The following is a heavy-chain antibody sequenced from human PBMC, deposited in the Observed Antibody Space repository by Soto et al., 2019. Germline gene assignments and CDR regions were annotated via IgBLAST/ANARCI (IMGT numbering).Heavy chain of an antibody. Sequence: ASVKVSCKSSGGTFSSYAISWVRQAPGQGLEWMGGVIPVFGLATYAQKVQGRVTITADKSTNTAYMEVSSLRSEDTAVYYCARGKSYYGSGKGIYDYYNLDAWEQGTPVILS. J-gene: IGHJ6*01. D-gene: IGHD3-10*01. CDR3: ARGKSYYGSGKGIYDYYNLDA. V-gene: IGHV1-69*10. CDR1: GGTFSSYA. CDR2: VIPVFGLA.